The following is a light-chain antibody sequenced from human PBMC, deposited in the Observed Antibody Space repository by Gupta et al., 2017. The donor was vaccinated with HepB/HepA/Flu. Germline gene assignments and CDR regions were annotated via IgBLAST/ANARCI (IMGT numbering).Light chain of an antibody. Sequence: DIEMTQSPSSLSASEGDRITITCRASLNINNYLNWYQQKPGKAPKLLIYSTSTLQSGVPSRFSGSGSGTDLTLTISSRQPEDFATYYCQQSYSSRPVTFGPGTKVDIK. CDR2: STS. CDR3: QQSYSSRPVT. V-gene: IGKV1-39*01. CDR1: LNINNY. J-gene: IGKJ3*01.